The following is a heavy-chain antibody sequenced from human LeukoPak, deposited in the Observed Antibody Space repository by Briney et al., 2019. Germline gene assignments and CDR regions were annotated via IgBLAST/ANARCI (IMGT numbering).Heavy chain of an antibody. Sequence: EGSLRLSCAASGFTFSSYAMSWVRQAPGKGLEWVSAISGSGGSTYYADSVKGRFTISRDNSKNTLYLQMNSLRAEDTAVYYCAKGGAAAGILSSKPQKAHFDYWGQGTLVTVSS. D-gene: IGHD6-13*01. CDR2: ISGSGGST. CDR1: GFTFSSYA. V-gene: IGHV3-23*01. J-gene: IGHJ4*02. CDR3: AKGGAAAGILSSKPQKAHFDY.